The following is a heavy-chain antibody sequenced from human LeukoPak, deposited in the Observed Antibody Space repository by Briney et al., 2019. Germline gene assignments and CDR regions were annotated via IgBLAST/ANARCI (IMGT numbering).Heavy chain of an antibody. D-gene: IGHD3-10*01. CDR2: ISSSSSYI. CDR3: ARDLTQLLWFGELFGGNDH. Sequence: GGSLRLSCAASGFTFSSYEMNWVRQAPGKGLEWVSYISSSSSYIYYADSVKGRFTISRDNAKNSLYLQMNSLRAEDTAVYYCARDLTQLLWFGELFGGNDHWGQGTLVTVSS. J-gene: IGHJ4*02. V-gene: IGHV3-21*05. CDR1: GFTFSSYE.